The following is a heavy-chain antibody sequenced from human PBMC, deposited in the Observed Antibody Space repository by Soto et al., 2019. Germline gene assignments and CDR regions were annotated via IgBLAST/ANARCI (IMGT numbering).Heavy chain of an antibody. CDR1: GYSFTSYW. Sequence: PGESLKISCKGSGYSFTSYWISWVRQMHGKGLEWMGRIDPSDSYTNYSPSFQGHVTVSADKSISTAYLQWSSLKASDTAMYYCARHRGIRAHFDYWGQGTLVTVSS. CDR3: ARHRGIRAHFDY. CDR2: IDPSDSYT. J-gene: IGHJ4*02. V-gene: IGHV5-10-1*01. D-gene: IGHD3-16*01.